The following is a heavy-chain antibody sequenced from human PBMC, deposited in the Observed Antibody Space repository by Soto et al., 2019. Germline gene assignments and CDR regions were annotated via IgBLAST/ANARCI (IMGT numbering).Heavy chain of an antibody. D-gene: IGHD3-22*01. Sequence: SETLSLTCTVSGASISHFYWSWIRQSPGKGLEWLGYIYDSGSTSYNPSLKSRVTMSMDTSKTQFSLNLDSVTAADTAVYYCARFAYDTNGYNVYGDDAFDLWGQGTMVTVSS. CDR2: IYDSGST. J-gene: IGHJ3*01. CDR3: ARFAYDTNGYNVYGDDAFDL. V-gene: IGHV4-4*09. CDR1: GASISHFY.